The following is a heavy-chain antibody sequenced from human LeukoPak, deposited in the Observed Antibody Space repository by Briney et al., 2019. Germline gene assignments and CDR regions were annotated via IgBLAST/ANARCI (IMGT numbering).Heavy chain of an antibody. J-gene: IGHJ4*02. CDR3: AKAFGYSSGWYGGGYYFDY. Sequence: PGRSLRLSCAASGFTFSSYGMHWVRQAPGKGLEWVAVISYDGSNKYYADSVKGRFTISRDNSKNTLYLQMNSLRAEDTAVYYCAKAFGYSSGWYGGGYYFDYWGQGTLVTVSS. CDR1: GFTFSSYG. V-gene: IGHV3-30*18. D-gene: IGHD6-19*01. CDR2: ISYDGSNK.